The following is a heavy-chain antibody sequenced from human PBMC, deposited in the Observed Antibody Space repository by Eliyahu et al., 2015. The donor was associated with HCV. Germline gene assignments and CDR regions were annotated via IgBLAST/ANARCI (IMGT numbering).Heavy chain of an antibody. CDR3: ARVHATGLRFLEWKRKNWFDP. Sequence: QVQLQQWGAGLLKXSETLSLTCAVYGXSFXGYYWXXXRQXPGKGLEWIGEINHCGSTNYNPSLKXRVTISVDTSKNQFSLKLSSVTAADTAVYYCARVHATGLRFLEWKRKNWFDPWGQGTLVTVSS. D-gene: IGHD3-3*01. CDR1: GXSFXGYY. J-gene: IGHJ5*02. CDR2: INHCGST. V-gene: IGHV4-34*01.